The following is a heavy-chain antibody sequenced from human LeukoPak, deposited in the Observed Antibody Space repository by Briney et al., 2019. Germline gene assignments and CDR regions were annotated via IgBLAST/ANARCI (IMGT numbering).Heavy chain of an antibody. CDR1: GGSISTYY. Sequence: SETLSLTCTVSGGSISTYYWSWIRQPPGKGREWIGHIYNSGSTNYSPSLKSRVTISVDTSKNQFSLKLSSVTAADTAMYYCARFKRAGGWSYFDYWGLGTLVTVSS. D-gene: IGHD6-19*01. J-gene: IGHJ4*02. CDR3: ARFKRAGGWSYFDY. CDR2: IYNSGST. V-gene: IGHV4-59*01.